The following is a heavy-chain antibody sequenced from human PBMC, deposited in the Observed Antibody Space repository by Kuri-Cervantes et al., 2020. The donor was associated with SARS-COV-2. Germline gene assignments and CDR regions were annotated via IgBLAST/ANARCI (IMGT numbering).Heavy chain of an antibody. CDR1: GGSISSYY. V-gene: IGHV4-59*01. J-gene: IGHJ4*02. Sequence: SETLSLTCTVSGGSISSYYWSWIRQPPGKGLEWIGYIYYSGSTNYNPSLKSRVTISVDTSKNQFSLKLSSVTAADTAVYYCARLRWLQGDFDYWGRGTLVTVSS. CDR2: IYYSGST. CDR3: ARLRWLQGDFDY. D-gene: IGHD5-24*01.